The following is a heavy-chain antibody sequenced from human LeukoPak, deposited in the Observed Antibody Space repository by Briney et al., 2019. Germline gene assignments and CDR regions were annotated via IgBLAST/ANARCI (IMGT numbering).Heavy chain of an antibody. V-gene: IGHV3-23*01. Sequence: PGGSLRLSCAASGFTFSSYAMSWVRQAPGKGLEWVSAISGSGGSTYYADSVKGRFTISRDNSKNTLYLQMNSLRAEDTAVYYCAKAFGLHGSGRPFDYWGQGTLVTVSS. D-gene: IGHD3-10*01. CDR3: AKAFGLHGSGRPFDY. CDR2: ISGSGGST. CDR1: GFTFSSYA. J-gene: IGHJ4*02.